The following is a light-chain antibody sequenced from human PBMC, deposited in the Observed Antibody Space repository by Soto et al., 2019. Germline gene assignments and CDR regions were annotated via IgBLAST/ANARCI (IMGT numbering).Light chain of an antibody. CDR3: QQYYNWPPFT. V-gene: IGKV3-15*01. CDR2: GAS. Sequence: SVSPGQRVPLSCRASQSVGTSIAWYQQKPGQAPRLLIYGASTRATGVPARFSGSGSGTAFTLTISSLQSEDFANYYCQQYYNWPPFTFGQGTKVDIK. CDR1: QSVGTS. J-gene: IGKJ3*01.